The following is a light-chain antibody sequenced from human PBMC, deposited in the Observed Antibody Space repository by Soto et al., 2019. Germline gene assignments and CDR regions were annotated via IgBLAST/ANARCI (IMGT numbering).Light chain of an antibody. Sequence: EIVLKQSPDTLSLSPGARATLSCRASQSVKNNYLAWYQQKPGQPPRFLIYDASSRATGIPERFSGSGSGTDFTLTISRLEPEDFAVYYCQQYGSTPLTFGGGTKVDIK. V-gene: IGKV3-20*01. J-gene: IGKJ4*01. CDR2: DAS. CDR1: QSVKNNY. CDR3: QQYGSTPLT.